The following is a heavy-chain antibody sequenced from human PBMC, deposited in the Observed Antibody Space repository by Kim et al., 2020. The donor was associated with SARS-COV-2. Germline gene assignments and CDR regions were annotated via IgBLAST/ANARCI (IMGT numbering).Heavy chain of an antibody. J-gene: IGHJ4*02. V-gene: IGHV3-23*05. D-gene: IGHD4-17*01. Sequence: YDADAGKGRFTTSRDNPKSTVFLLMNSVRAEDTAIYYCAKNYGASVSYDFWGQGTLVTVSS. CDR3: AKNYGASVSYDF.